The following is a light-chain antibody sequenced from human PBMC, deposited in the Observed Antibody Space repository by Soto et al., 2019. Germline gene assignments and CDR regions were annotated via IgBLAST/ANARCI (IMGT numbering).Light chain of an antibody. CDR3: CSYGGSFYV. V-gene: IGLV2-11*01. CDR1: SSDVGGHNY. CDR2: DVN. Sequence: QSVLTQPHSVSGSPGQSVAISCSGTSSDVGGHNYVSWYQQHPGKAPKLIIFDVNKRPSGVPDRFSGSKSGSTASLTISGLQAEDEADYYCCSYGGSFYVVGTGTKLTVL. J-gene: IGLJ1*01.